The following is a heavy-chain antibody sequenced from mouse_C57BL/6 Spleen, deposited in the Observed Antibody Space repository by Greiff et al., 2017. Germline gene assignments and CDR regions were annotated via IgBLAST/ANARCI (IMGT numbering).Heavy chain of an antibody. V-gene: IGHV2-3*01. CDR3: SRPESNYVAWFAY. D-gene: IGHD2-5*01. CDR2: IWGDGST. CDR1: GFSLSSYG. Sequence: VQLQESGPGLVAPSQSLYITCTVSGFSLSSYGVSWVRQPPGKGLEWLGEIWGDGSTNYHSALIYRLCISKDNSKSQVFLKLNLRQTDDTATDYCSRPESNYVAWFAYWGQGTLVTVSA. J-gene: IGHJ3*01.